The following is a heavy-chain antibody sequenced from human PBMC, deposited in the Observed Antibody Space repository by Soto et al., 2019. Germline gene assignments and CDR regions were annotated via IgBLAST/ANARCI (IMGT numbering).Heavy chain of an antibody. Sequence: EVQLVESGGGLVQPGGSLRLSCAASGVTVSSNYMSWVRQAPGKGLEWVSVIYSGGSTYYADSVKGRFTISRDNSKNTLYLQMNSLRAEDTAVYYCARHGYNYGWCYFDYCGQGTLVTVSS. CDR2: IYSGGST. J-gene: IGHJ4*02. V-gene: IGHV3-66*04. CDR3: ARHGYNYGWCYFDY. CDR1: GVTVSSNY. D-gene: IGHD5-18*01.